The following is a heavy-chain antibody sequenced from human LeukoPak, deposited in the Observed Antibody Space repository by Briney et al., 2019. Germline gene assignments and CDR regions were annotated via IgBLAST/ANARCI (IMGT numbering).Heavy chain of an antibody. Sequence: PSETLSLTCTVSGGSISSGSYYWSWIRQPAGKGLECIGRIYTSGSTNYNPSLKSRVTISVDTSKNQFSLKLSSVTAADTAVYYCARMVRRLERLKIGGSSVYATRYYFDYWGQGTLVTVSS. V-gene: IGHV4-61*02. CDR3: ARMVRRLERLKIGGSSVYATRYYFDY. CDR2: IYTSGST. CDR1: GGSISSGSYY. J-gene: IGHJ4*02. D-gene: IGHD5/OR15-5a*01.